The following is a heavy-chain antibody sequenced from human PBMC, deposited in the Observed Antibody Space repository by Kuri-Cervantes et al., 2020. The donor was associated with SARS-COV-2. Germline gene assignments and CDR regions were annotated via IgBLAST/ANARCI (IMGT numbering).Heavy chain of an antibody. CDR1: GFTFSSYG. J-gene: IGHJ6*03. Sequence: GESLKSSCAASGFTFSSYGMHWVRQAPGKGLEWVAVTSDDGKKKYYADSVKGRFTISRDNSKNTVYLQMNSLRSEDTAVYYCAREGYYDSSGNYAATGMDVWGKGTTVTVSS. CDR2: TSDDGKKK. D-gene: IGHD3-22*01. CDR3: AREGYYDSSGNYAATGMDV. V-gene: IGHV3-30*03.